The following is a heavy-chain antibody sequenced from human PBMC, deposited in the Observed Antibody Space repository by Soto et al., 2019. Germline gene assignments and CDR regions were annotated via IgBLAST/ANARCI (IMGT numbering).Heavy chain of an antibody. V-gene: IGHV4-39*01. CDR1: GGSISTSSYH. Sequence: SETLSLTCTVSGGSISTSSYHWAWIRQPPGKGLEWIASIYYSGSTYYNPSLKSRATISVDTSKHQFSLKLTSVTAAETAVYYCAKQYESSSTAWRQGTLLTVSS. J-gene: IGHJ4*02. CDR3: AKQYESSSTA. D-gene: IGHD6-6*01. CDR2: IYYSGST.